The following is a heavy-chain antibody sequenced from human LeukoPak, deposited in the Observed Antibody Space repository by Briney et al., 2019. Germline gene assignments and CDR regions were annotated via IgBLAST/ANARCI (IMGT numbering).Heavy chain of an antibody. V-gene: IGHV4-34*01. D-gene: IGHD3-22*01. CDR3: ARGTSENYYDSSGYYYLFDY. CDR2: INHSGST. J-gene: IGHJ4*02. CDR1: GGSFSGYY. Sequence: SETLSLTCAVYGGSFSGYYWSWIHQPPGKGLEWIGEINHSGSTNYNPSLKSRVTISVDTSKNQFSLKLSSVTAADTAVYYCARGTSENYYDSSGYYYLFDYWGQGTLVTVSS.